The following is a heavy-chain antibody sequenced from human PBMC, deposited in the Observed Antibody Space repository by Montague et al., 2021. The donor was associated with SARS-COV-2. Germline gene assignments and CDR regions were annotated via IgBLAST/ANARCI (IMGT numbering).Heavy chain of an antibody. Sequence: SLRLSFAASGFTFSRYAMHWVRQAPGKGLEWVAVISYDGSNKYYADSVKGRFTISRDNSKNTLYLQMNSLRAEDTAVYYCARDNYDYVWGSYRYIYWGQGTLVTVSS. CDR2: ISYDGSNK. CDR3: ARDNYDYVWGSYRYIY. D-gene: IGHD3-16*02. V-gene: IGHV3-30*04. J-gene: IGHJ4*02. CDR1: GFTFSRYA.